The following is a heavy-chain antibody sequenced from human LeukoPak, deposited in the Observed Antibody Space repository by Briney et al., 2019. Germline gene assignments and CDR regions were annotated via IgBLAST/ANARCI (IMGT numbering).Heavy chain of an antibody. V-gene: IGHV3-21*01. CDR3: ARAVQRNVPINWFDP. CDR2: ISSSSSYI. J-gene: IGHJ5*02. CDR1: GFTFSSYS. Sequence: NPGGSLRLSCAASGFTFSSYSMNWVRQAPGKGLEWVSSISSSSSYIYYADSVKGRFTISRDNAKNTLYLQMNSLRAEDTAVYYCARAVQRNVPINWFDPWGQGTLVTVSS. D-gene: IGHD1-1*01.